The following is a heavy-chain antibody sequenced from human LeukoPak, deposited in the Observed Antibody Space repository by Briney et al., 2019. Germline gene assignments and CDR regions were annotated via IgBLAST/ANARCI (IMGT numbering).Heavy chain of an antibody. Sequence: SVKVSCKASGGTFSSYAISWVRQAPGQGLEWMGGIIPTFGTANYAQKFQGRVTITADESTSTAYMELSSLRSEDTAVYYCARSHSDIVVVPAAMGYYYYGMDVWGQGTTVTVSS. J-gene: IGHJ6*02. CDR2: IIPTFGTA. CDR1: GGTFSSYA. CDR3: ARSHSDIVVVPAAMGYYYYGMDV. V-gene: IGHV1-69*01. D-gene: IGHD2-2*01.